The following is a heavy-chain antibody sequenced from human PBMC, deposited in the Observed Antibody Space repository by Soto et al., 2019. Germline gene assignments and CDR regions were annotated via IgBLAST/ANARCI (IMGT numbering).Heavy chain of an antibody. V-gene: IGHV1-2*04. CDR1: GYTFTGYY. Sequence: GASVKVSCKASGYTFTGYYMHWVRQAPGQGLEWMGWINPNSGGTNYAQKFQGWVTMTRDTSISTAYMELSRLRSDDTAVYYCARDQGYYDILTGYQHHPWWFDPWGQGTLVTVSS. J-gene: IGHJ5*02. CDR3: ARDQGYYDILTGYQHHPWWFDP. CDR2: INPNSGGT. D-gene: IGHD3-9*01.